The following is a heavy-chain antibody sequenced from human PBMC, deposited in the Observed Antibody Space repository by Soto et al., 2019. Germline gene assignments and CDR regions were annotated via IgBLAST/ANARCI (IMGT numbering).Heavy chain of an antibody. CDR3: ARESVRFPYRYGRDV. CDR1: GFTFSSYG. Sequence: QVQLVESGGGVVQPGRSLRLSCAASGFTFSSYGMHWVRQAPGKGLEWVAVIWYDGSNKYYADSVKGRFTISRDNSKNTLYLQMNSLRAEDTAVYYCARESVRFPYRYGRDVWGQGTTVTVSS. V-gene: IGHV3-33*01. CDR2: IWYDGSNK. D-gene: IGHD3-3*01. J-gene: IGHJ6*02.